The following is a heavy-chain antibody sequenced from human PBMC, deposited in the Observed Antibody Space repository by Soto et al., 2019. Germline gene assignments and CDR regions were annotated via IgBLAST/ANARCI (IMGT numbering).Heavy chain of an antibody. CDR3: ARDTPNYYDSSGYRL. CDR1: GYTFTSYA. V-gene: IGHV1-3*01. CDR2: INAGNGNT. D-gene: IGHD3-22*01. Sequence: GASVKVSCKASGYTFTSYAMHWVRQAPGQRLEWMGWINAGNGNTKYSQKFQGRVTITRDTSASTAYMELSSLRSEDTAVYYCARDTPNYYDSSGYRLWGQGTLVTVSS. J-gene: IGHJ4*02.